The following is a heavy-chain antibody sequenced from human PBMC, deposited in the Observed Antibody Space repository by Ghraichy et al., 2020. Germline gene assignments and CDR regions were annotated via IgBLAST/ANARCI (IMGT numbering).Heavy chain of an antibody. D-gene: IGHD2-21*02. Sequence: SETLSLTCDVSGGSISSSNWWSWVRQPPGKGLEWIGEIYHSGSTNYNPSLKSRVTISVDKSKNQFSLKLSSVTAADTAVYYCARESPPVPEVTYDAFDIWGQGTMVTVSS. CDR3: ARESPPVPEVTYDAFDI. J-gene: IGHJ3*02. V-gene: IGHV4-4*02. CDR2: IYHSGST. CDR1: GGSISSSNW.